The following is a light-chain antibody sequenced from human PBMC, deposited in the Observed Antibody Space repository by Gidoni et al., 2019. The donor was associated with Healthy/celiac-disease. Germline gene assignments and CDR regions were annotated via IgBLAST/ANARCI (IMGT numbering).Light chain of an antibody. J-gene: IGLJ2*01. V-gene: IGLV3-21*02. CDR3: QVWDSSSDHSGVV. CDR2: DDS. CDR1: NIGSKS. Sequence: SYVLTQPPSVSVAPGHTARITCGGNNIGSKSVHWYQQKPGQAPVLVVYDDSDRPSGIPERFSGSNSGNTATLTISRVEAGDEADYYCQVWDSSSDHSGVVFGGGTKLTVL.